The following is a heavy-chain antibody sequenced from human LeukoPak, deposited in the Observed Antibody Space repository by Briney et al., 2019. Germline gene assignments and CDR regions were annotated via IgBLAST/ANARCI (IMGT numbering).Heavy chain of an antibody. CDR3: AKVTMVGWYFDL. CDR1: GFTFSSYA. D-gene: IGHD4/OR15-4a*01. V-gene: IGHV3-23*01. CDR2: ISGSGGST. J-gene: IGHJ2*01. Sequence: GGSLRLSCAASGFTFSSYAMSWVRQAPGKGLEWVSGISGSGGSTYDADSVKGRFTISRDNSKNTLDLQMNSLRVEDTAVYYCAKVTMVGWYFDLWGRGTLVTVSS.